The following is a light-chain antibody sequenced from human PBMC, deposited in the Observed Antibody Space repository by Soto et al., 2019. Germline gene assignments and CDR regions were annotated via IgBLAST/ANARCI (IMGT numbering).Light chain of an antibody. CDR2: AAS. CDR3: QQTNTFPPPT. CDR1: QGISNC. J-gene: IGKJ4*01. Sequence: DIQMTQSPSSVSAYVGDRVTITCRASQGISNCLAWYQQQPGKAPKLLIYAASSLQSGFQSRFSGGGSGTNSTLFISSLQAEDFATYYCQQTNTFPPPTFGGGTKVDI. V-gene: IGKV1-12*01.